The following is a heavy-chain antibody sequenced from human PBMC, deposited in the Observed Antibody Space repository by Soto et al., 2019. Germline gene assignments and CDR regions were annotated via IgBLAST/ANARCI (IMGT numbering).Heavy chain of an antibody. CDR3: AKDPGRPWYSSGPLDHLPH. CDR1: GFTFSSYS. Sequence: PGGSLRLSCAASGFTFSSYSMSWVRQAPGKGLEWVSAISGSGGSTYYADSVKGRFTISRDNSKNTLYLQMNSLRAEDTAVYYCAKDPGRPWYSSGPLDHLPHWGQGTLVTVSS. D-gene: IGHD6-19*01. V-gene: IGHV3-23*01. CDR2: ISGSGGST. J-gene: IGHJ1*01.